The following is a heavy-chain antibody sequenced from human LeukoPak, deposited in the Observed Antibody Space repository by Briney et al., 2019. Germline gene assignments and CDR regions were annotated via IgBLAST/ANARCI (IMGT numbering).Heavy chain of an antibody. V-gene: IGHV1-69*04. J-gene: IGHJ6*02. CDR2: IIPILGIA. Sequence: SETVSCKASGGTFSSYAIIWVRQAPGQGLELMGRIIPILGIANYAQKSQGRVTITADKSTSTAYMELSSLRSEDTAVYYCASSQMTMIVVVYYYYGMDGWGQGTTVSVCS. CDR3: ASSQMTMIVVVYYYYGMDG. CDR1: GGTFSSYA. D-gene: IGHD3-22*01.